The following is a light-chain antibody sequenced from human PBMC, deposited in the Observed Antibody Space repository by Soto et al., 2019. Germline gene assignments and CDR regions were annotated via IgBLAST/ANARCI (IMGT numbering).Light chain of an antibody. J-gene: IGKJ1*01. CDR1: QSISSW. CDR2: DAS. Sequence: DIQMTQSPFTLSASVADRVTITCRASQSISSWLAWYQQKPGKAPKLLIYDASSLESGVPSRFSGSGSGTEFTLTISSLQPDDFASYYCQQYNSYPWTLGQGTKVEIK. CDR3: QQYNSYPWT. V-gene: IGKV1-5*01.